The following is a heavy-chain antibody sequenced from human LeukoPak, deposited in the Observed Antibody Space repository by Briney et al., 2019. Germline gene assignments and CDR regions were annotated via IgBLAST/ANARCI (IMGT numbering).Heavy chain of an antibody. CDR3: ARDYYGSGSYYKPFDY. V-gene: IGHV1-69*13. Sequence: ASVKVSCKASGGTFSSYAISWVRQAPGQGLEWMGGIIPIFGTANYAQKFQGRVTITADESTSTAYMELSSLRSEDAAVYYCARDYYGSGSYYKPFDYWGQGTLVTVSS. CDR2: IIPIFGTA. J-gene: IGHJ4*02. CDR1: GGTFSSYA. D-gene: IGHD3-10*01.